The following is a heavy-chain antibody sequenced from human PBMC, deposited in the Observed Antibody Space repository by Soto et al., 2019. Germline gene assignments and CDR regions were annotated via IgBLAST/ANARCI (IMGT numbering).Heavy chain of an antibody. CDR2: IYYSGTTT. V-gene: IGHV4-59*08. J-gene: IGHJ4*02. CDR3: ARLGGSYAVPHFDY. Sequence: PSETLSLTCNVSGSPISSYYWTWIRQPPGKGLEWMGYIYYSGTTTNYNPSPKSRVTLSVDTSKNQFSLKLSSVTAADTAVYYCARLGGSYAVPHFDYWGQGTLVTVSS. CDR1: GSPISSYY. D-gene: IGHD1-26*01.